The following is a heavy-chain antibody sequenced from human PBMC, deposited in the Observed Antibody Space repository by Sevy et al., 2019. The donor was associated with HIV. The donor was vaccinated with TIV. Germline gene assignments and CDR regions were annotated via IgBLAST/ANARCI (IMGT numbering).Heavy chain of an antibody. V-gene: IGHV3-11*01. J-gene: IGHJ4*02. CDR1: GFTFSDYY. CDR3: ARHDYGGNIFRY. CDR2: ISSSGNTI. Sequence: GGSLRLSCAASGFTFSDYYMSWIRQAPGKGLEWISYISSSGNTIYYADSVKGRFTISRDNAKNSLFLQMNSLRADDTAVYYCARHDYGGNIFRYWGQGTLVTVSS. D-gene: IGHD4-17*01.